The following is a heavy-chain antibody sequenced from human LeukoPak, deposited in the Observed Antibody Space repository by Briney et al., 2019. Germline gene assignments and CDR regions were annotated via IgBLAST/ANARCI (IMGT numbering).Heavy chain of an antibody. CDR3: ARGGGTGYYHLDY. Sequence: GGSLRLSCAASGFSFSSYAMSWVRQAPGKGLEWVSAISGSGGSTYYADSVKGRFTISRDNSKNTLYLQMNSLRAEDTAVYYCARGGGTGYYHLDYWGQGTLVTVSS. CDR2: ISGSGGST. J-gene: IGHJ4*02. CDR1: GFSFSSYA. V-gene: IGHV3-23*01. D-gene: IGHD3/OR15-3a*01.